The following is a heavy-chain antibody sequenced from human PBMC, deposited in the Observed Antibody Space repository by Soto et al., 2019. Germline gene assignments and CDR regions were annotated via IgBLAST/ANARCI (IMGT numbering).Heavy chain of an antibody. D-gene: IGHD6-19*01. V-gene: IGHV3-23*01. Sequence: ESGGGVVQPGGSLRLSCVASGFNFKQFAMAWVRQAAGEGLEWVSGISCCGGSASYADSVKGRFSIARDDSKNTVSLQLNSLRVEDTAQYYCAKADGQQWLIPHLDNWGQGTLVTVS. CDR1: GFNFKQFA. CDR3: AKADGQQWLIPHLDN. J-gene: IGHJ4*02. CDR2: ISCCGGSA.